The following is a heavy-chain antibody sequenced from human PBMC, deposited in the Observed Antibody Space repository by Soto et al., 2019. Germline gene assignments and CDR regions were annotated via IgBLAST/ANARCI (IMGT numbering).Heavy chain of an antibody. Sequence: QVQLQESGPGLVKPSQTLSLTCTVSGGSISSGGYYWSWIRQHPGKGLEWIGYIYYSGSTYYNPSLKSRVTISVDTSKNQFSLKLSSVTAADTAVYYCARSYFDWLLSVVYAFDIWGQGTMVTVSS. CDR2: IYYSGST. CDR3: ARSYFDWLLSVVYAFDI. V-gene: IGHV4-31*03. J-gene: IGHJ3*02. CDR1: GGSISSGGYY. D-gene: IGHD3-9*01.